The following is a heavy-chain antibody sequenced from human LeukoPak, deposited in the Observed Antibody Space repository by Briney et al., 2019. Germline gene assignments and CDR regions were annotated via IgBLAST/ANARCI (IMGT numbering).Heavy chain of an antibody. Sequence: SETLSLTCAVYGGSFSGYYWSWIRQPPGKGLEWIGEINHSGSTNYSPSLKSRVTISVDTSKNQFSLKLSSVTAADTAVYYCARGAIFGVANRFDPWGQGTLVTVSS. CDR3: ARGAIFGVANRFDP. J-gene: IGHJ5*02. CDR2: INHSGST. D-gene: IGHD3-3*01. CDR1: GGSFSGYY. V-gene: IGHV4-34*01.